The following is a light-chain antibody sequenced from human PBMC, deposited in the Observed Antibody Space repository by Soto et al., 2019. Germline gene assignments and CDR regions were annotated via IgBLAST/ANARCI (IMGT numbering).Light chain of an antibody. Sequence: EIVMTQSPATLSVSPVERAPLSCRASHSVGRNLAWYQQKPGQAPRLLIYGASTTAPGIPARFSGSGSGTEFTPTISSLQSEDFGVYYCQQYNNWPPYTCGQGTKVDIK. CDR1: HSVGRN. V-gene: IGKV3-15*01. CDR3: QQYNNWPPYT. J-gene: IGKJ2*01. CDR2: GAS.